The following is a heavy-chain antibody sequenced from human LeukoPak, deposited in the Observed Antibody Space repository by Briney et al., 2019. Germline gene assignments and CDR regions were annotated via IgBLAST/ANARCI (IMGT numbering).Heavy chain of an antibody. J-gene: IGHJ5*02. CDR3: ARLYDSSGYTNWLDP. CDR1: GASMNTHY. D-gene: IGHD3-22*01. CDR2: MLDTVTT. V-gene: IGHV4-59*11. Sequence: SETLSLTCAVSGASMNTHYWSWIRQPPGKGLEWIGYMLDTVTTKDNPSLKSRFTLSADTSKNQFSLRLTSVTAADTAVYYCARLYDSSGYTNWLDPWGQGTLVTVSS.